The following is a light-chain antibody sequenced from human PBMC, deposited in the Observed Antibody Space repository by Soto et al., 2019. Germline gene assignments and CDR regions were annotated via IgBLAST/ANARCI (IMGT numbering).Light chain of an antibody. CDR1: SSDVGEYDY. V-gene: IGLV2-11*01. CDR2: DVS. J-gene: IGLJ1*01. CDR3: CSYAGSPYV. Sequence: QSAPTQPRSVSGSPGQSVTISCTGTSSDVGEYDYVSWYQQHPGKAPKLMIFDVSERPSGVPDRFSGSKTGNTASLTISGLQAEDEAAYYCCSYAGSPYVFGTGTKVTVL.